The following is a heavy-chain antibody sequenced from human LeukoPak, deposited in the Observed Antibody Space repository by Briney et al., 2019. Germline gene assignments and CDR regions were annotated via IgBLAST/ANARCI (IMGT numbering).Heavy chain of an antibody. D-gene: IGHD6-19*01. J-gene: IGHJ4*02. CDR2: INHSGST. Sequence: SETLSLTCAVYGGSFSGYYWSWIRQPPGKGLEWIGEINHSGSTNYNPSLKRRVTISVDTSKSQFSLKLSSVTAADTAVYYCARFMSGWYSDYWGQGALVTVPS. CDR1: GGSFSGYY. CDR3: ARFMSGWYSDY. V-gene: IGHV4-34*01.